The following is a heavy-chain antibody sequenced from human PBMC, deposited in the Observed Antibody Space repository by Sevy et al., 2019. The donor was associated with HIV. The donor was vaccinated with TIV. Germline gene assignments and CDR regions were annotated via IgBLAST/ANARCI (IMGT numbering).Heavy chain of an antibody. D-gene: IGHD1-1*01. Sequence: GGSLRLSCATSGFTFSSYSMHWARQAPGKGLEWVATISYDGINKHYADSMKGRFTISRDNFKNSLSLQMNSLRAEDTAVYFCALERLSSDVAEYFQNWGQGTLVTVSS. CDR1: GFTFSSYS. CDR3: ALERLSSDVAEYFQN. CDR2: ISYDGINK. V-gene: IGHV3-30-3*01. J-gene: IGHJ1*01.